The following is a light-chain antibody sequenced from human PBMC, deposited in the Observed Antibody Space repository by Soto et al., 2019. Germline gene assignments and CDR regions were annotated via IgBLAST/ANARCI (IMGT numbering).Light chain of an antibody. J-gene: IGKJ1*01. CDR1: QSMNDW. V-gene: IGKV1-5*01. CDR2: DAS. Sequence: DIQMTQSPSTLSASVGDRVTITCRASQSMNDWLAWYQQKPGKAPKVLIYDASSLQSGVPSRFSGSGSGTECTLTIDSLQPDDVANYYCLRYNAFSQTFGQGTKVEV. CDR3: LRYNAFSQT.